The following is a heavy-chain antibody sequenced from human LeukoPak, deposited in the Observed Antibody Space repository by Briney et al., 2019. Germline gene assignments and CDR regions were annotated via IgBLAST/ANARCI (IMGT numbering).Heavy chain of an antibody. V-gene: IGHV3-30*18. D-gene: IGHD6-19*01. Sequence: GGSLRLSCAAFGFTFSSYAMSWVRQAPGKGLEWVAVISYDGSNKYYADSVKGRFTISRDNSKNTLYLQMNSLRAEDTAVYYCAKEGWFDAFDIWGQGTMVTVSS. CDR1: GFTFSSYA. CDR3: AKEGWFDAFDI. J-gene: IGHJ3*02. CDR2: ISYDGSNK.